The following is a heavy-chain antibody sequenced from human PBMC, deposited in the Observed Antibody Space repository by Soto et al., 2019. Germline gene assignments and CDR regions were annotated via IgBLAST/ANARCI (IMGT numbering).Heavy chain of an antibody. V-gene: IGHV4-39*01. CDR3: TRRGTTMVNIDY. CDR1: GGSISSTGFY. CDR2: IYHSGST. D-gene: IGHD5-18*01. J-gene: IGHJ4*02. Sequence: SETLSLTCAVPGGSISSTGFYWVWIRQPPGKGLEWIGSIYHSGSTYYNPSLKSRVTISVDTSKNQFSLKLSSVTAADTAVYYCTRRGTTMVNIDYWGQGTLVTVSS.